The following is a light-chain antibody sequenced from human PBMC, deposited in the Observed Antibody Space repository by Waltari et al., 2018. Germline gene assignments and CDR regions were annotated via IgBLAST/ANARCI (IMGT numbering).Light chain of an antibody. J-gene: IGLJ2*01. CDR3: SSYIDSTTLEL. CDR2: DVS. Sequence: QSALTQPASVSGSPGQSITISCTGTSSDIRGYNYVSWYQQVPGKAPRLIIYDVSYRPSGVSSRFSGSKSGNTASLTISGLQAGDEADYFCSSYIDSTTLELFGGGTSLTVL. V-gene: IGLV2-14*03. CDR1: SSDIRGYNY.